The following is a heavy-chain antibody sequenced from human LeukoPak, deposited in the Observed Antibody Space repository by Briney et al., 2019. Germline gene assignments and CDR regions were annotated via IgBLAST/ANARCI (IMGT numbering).Heavy chain of an antibody. CDR1: GGSISSYY. D-gene: IGHD6-13*01. CDR3: ASTPSYYSSSWYPEYFQH. J-gene: IGHJ1*01. Sequence: SETLSLTCTVSGGSISSYYWSWIRQPPGKGLEWIGYIYYSGSTNYNPSLKSRVTISVDTSKHQFSLKLSSVTAADTAVYYCASTPSYYSSSWYPEYFQHWGQGPLVTVSS. V-gene: IGHV4-59*08. CDR2: IYYSGST.